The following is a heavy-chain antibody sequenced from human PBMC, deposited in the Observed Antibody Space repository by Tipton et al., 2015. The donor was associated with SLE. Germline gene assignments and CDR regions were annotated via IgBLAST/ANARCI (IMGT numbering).Heavy chain of an antibody. V-gene: IGHV4-59*01. CDR2: IFYSWST. D-gene: IGHD3-3*01. CDR1: GGSISNYY. J-gene: IGHJ4*02. CDR3: TRDGPASRGCGLWSGYFDL. Sequence: TLSLTCTVSGGSISNYYWSWLRQPPGKGLEWIGYIFYSWSTNSNPSLKSRVTMSVDTFKNQFSLNLSSVTAADTAVYYCTRDGPASRGCGLWSGYFDLWGQGTLVTVSS.